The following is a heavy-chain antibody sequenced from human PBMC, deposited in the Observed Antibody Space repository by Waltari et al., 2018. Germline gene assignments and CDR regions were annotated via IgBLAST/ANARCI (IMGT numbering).Heavy chain of an antibody. V-gene: IGHV3-53*02. D-gene: IGHD3-22*01. J-gene: IGHJ3*02. CDR3: ATDYDGNAYVAFDI. CDR2: IYSCGSGGNT. Sequence: EVQLVETGGGLIQPGGSLRLSCAASGFTVSSNYMTWVRQAPGKGLEWVSVIYSCGSGGNTYYADSVKGRFTISRDNSKNTLYLQMNGLRAEDTAMYYCATDYDGNAYVAFDIWGQGTMVTVSS. CDR1: GFTVSSNY.